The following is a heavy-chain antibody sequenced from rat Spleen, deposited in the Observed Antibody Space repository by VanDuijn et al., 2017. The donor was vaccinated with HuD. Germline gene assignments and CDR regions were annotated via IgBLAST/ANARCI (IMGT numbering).Heavy chain of an antibody. J-gene: IGHJ1*01. V-gene: IGHV4-2*01. CDR3: ARPVYYGLLLRGWYFDF. CDR1: GFNFNDYW. Sequence: EVKLVESGGGLVQPGRSLRLSCAASGFNFNDYWMGWVRQAPGKGLEWIGEINKDSSTINYTPSLKDKFTISRDNAQNTLYLKMSKLGSENTAIYDCARPVYYGLLLRGWYFDFWGPGTMVTVSS. CDR2: INKDSSTI. D-gene: IGHD1-6*01.